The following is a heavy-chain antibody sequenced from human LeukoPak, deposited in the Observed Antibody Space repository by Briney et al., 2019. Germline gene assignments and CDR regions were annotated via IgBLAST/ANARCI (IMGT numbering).Heavy chain of an antibody. V-gene: IGHV3-23*01. D-gene: IGHD3-10*01. Sequence: GGSLRLSCAASGFTFSSYAMSWVRQAPGKGLEWVSSVTGNGDNTFHADSVKGRFTISRDNSKNMLYLQINSLRAEDTAVYYCARDRNYFEALHRSYWGQGTLLTVSS. CDR2: VTGNGDNT. CDR1: GFTFSSYA. J-gene: IGHJ4*02. CDR3: ARDRNYFEALHRSY.